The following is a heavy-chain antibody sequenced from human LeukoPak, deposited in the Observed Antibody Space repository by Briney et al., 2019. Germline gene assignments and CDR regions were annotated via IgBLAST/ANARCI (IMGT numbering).Heavy chain of an antibody. Sequence: SVKVSCKASGGTFSSYAISWVRPAPGQGLEWMGRIIPIFGTANYAQKFQGRVTITTDESTRTAHMELSSLRSEDTAVYYCARGVAVAVTFDYWGQGTLVTVSS. J-gene: IGHJ4*02. V-gene: IGHV1-69*05. CDR3: ARGVAVAVTFDY. CDR1: GGTFSSYA. CDR2: IIPIFGTA. D-gene: IGHD6-19*01.